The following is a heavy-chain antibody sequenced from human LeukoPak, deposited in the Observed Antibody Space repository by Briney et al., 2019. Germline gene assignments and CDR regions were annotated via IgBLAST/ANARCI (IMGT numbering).Heavy chain of an antibody. CDR2: IYYSGST. J-gene: IGHJ4*02. CDR3: ARLVGVWFADY. V-gene: IGHV4-59*08. Sequence: PSETLSLTCTVSGGSISSYYWSWIRRPPGKGLEWIGYIYYSGSTNYNPSLKSRVTISVDTSKNQFSLKLSSVTAADTAVYYCARLVGVWFADYWGQGTLVTVSS. D-gene: IGHD3-22*01. CDR1: GGSISSYY.